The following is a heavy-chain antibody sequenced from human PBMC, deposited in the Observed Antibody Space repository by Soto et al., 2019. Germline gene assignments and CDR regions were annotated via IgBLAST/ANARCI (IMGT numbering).Heavy chain of an antibody. CDR2: IYCDDDQ. V-gene: IGHV2-5*02. CDR1: GFSFSINGVA. Sequence: SGPTLVNPTQTLTLTCTFSGFSFSINGVAVGWIRQPPGQALEWLALIYCDDDQRYNPSLKNRLTITKYTSRNQVVLTMTNMDPLDTATYYCAHKRDVSRGFKSWGQGTLVTVSS. J-gene: IGHJ5*01. CDR3: AHKRDVSRGFKS.